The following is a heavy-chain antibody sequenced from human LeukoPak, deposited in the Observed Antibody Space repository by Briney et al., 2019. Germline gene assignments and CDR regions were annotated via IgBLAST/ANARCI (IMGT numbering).Heavy chain of an antibody. D-gene: IGHD5-18*01. CDR1: GFTFSNAW. J-gene: IGHJ4*02. CDR2: IKSKTDGGTT. V-gene: IGHV3-15*01. Sequence: GGSLRLSCAASGFTFSNAWMSWVRQAPGKGLEWVGRIKSKTDGGTTDYAAPVKGRFTISRDDSKNTLYLQMNSLKTEDTAVYYCTTGPRDVDTAMVDYWGQGTLVTVSS. CDR3: TTGPRDVDTAMVDY.